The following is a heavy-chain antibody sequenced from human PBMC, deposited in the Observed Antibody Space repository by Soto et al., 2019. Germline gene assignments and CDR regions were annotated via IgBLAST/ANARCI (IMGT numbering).Heavy chain of an antibody. J-gene: IGHJ1*01. CDR2: ISSSSSYI. Sequence: EVQLVESGGGLVKPGGSLRLSCAASGFTFSSYSMNWVRQAPGKGLEWVSSISSSSSYIYYADSVKGRFTISRDNAKNSLYLQMNSLRAEDTAVYYCARDLEAGRTVTTLEYFQHWGQGILVTVSS. CDR3: ARDLEAGRTVTTLEYFQH. V-gene: IGHV3-21*01. D-gene: IGHD4-17*01. CDR1: GFTFSSYS.